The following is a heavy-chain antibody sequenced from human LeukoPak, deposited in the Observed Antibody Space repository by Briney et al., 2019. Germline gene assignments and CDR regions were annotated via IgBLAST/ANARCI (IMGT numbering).Heavy chain of an antibody. CDR2: VGRDGVAT. J-gene: IGHJ6*03. Sequence: PGGSLRLSCAASGFTFNSFLMHWVREAPGKGLMWVSYVGRDGVATQYADSVKGRFTISRDNAKNTLYLHMNSLRADDTAIYYCARAQGAPYPYYMDVWGKGTTVIVS. CDR3: ARAQGAPYPYYMDV. CDR1: GFTFNSFL. V-gene: IGHV3-74*01. D-gene: IGHD3-16*01.